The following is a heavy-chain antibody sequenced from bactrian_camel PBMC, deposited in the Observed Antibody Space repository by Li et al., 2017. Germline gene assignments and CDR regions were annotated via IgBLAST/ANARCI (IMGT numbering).Heavy chain of an antibody. CDR3: AAGTNAYGVGTCQYDY. Sequence: QLVESGGGSVQAGGSLRLACSPSGPTYSITCMGWFRQFPGKPGKEEREGVANIHNDGRTYYVDSVKGRFILSQDNAKTTMFLQMNDLKPEDTAMYLCAAGTNAYGVGTCQYDYWGRGTQVT. D-gene: IGHD1*01. CDR2: IHNDGRT. V-gene: IGHV3S53*01. CDR1: GPTYSITC. J-gene: IGHJ4*01.